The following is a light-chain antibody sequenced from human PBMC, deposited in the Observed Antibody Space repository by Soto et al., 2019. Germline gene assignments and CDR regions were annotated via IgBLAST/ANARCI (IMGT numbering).Light chain of an antibody. CDR2: EVS. J-gene: IGLJ2*01. Sequence: QSALTKPASVSGYPGQSITISCTGTSSDVGSYDLVSCYQQHSGNAPKLMIYEVSKRPSGVSDRFSGSKSGNTASLTISGLQADDEADYYCCSYATTTLFGGGTQLTVL. CDR1: SSDVGSYDL. CDR3: CSYATTTL. V-gene: IGLV2-23*02.